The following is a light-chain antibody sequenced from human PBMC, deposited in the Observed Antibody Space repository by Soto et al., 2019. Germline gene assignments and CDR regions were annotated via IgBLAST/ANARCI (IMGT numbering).Light chain of an antibody. J-gene: IGKJ4*01. CDR1: QTISSW. CDR3: LQYNSYPFT. CDR2: KAS. V-gene: IGKV1-5*03. Sequence: DIQMTQSPSTLSVSVGDRVTITCRASQTISSWLAWYQQKPGKAPKLLIYKASTLKSGVPSRFSGSGSGTEFTLTISSLQPDDFATYYCLQYNSYPFTFGGGTKVDIK.